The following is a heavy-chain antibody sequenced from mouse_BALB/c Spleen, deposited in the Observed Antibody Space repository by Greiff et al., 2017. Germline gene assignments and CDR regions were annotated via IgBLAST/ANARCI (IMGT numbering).Heavy chain of an antibody. V-gene: IGHV5-6*01. CDR3: ARHEYDYGLYYYAMDY. J-gene: IGHJ4*01. D-gene: IGHD2-4*01. Sequence: EVHLVESGGDLVKPGGSLKLSCAASGFTFSSYGMSWVRQTPDKRLEWVATISSGGSYTYYPDSVKGRFTISRDNAKNTLYLQMSSLKSEDTAMYYCARHEYDYGLYYYAMDYWGQGTSVTVSS. CDR2: ISSGGSYT. CDR1: GFTFSSYG.